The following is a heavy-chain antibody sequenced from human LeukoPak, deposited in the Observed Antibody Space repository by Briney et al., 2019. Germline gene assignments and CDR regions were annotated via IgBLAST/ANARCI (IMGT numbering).Heavy chain of an antibody. CDR3: ARGRYDSSGYYSDY. Sequence: ASVKVSCKASGYTSTGYYMHWVRQAPGQGLEWMGWINPNSGGTNYAQKFQGRVTMTRDTSISTAYMELSRLRSDDTAVYYCARGRYDSSGYYSDYWGQGTLVTVSS. D-gene: IGHD3-22*01. CDR1: GYTSTGYY. V-gene: IGHV1-2*02. J-gene: IGHJ4*02. CDR2: INPNSGGT.